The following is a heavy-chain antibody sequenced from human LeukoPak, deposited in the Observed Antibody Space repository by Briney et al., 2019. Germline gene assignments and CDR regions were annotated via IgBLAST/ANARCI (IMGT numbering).Heavy chain of an antibody. V-gene: IGHV1-18*01. CDR3: ARDDPVRGVTPFDY. D-gene: IGHD3-10*01. CDR1: GYTFTSYG. CDR2: ISAYNGNT. Sequence: ASVKVSCKASGYTFTSYGISWVRQAPGQGLEWMGWISAYNGNTNYAQKLQGRVTMTTDTSTSTAYMELRSLRSDDTAVYYCARDDPVRGVTPFDYWGQGTLVTVSS. J-gene: IGHJ4*02.